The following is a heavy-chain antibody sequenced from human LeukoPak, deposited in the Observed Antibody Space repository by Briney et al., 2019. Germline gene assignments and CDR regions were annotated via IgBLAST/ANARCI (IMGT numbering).Heavy chain of an antibody. Sequence: GGSLRLSCAASVFTVSSNYMNWVRQAPWKGLEWVSAISGGDATYYADSVKGRFTISRDNSKNTLYLQMNSLRAEDTAVYYCARDLRGGIAAAGAFDIWGQGTMVTVSS. CDR1: VFTVSSNY. V-gene: IGHV3-53*05. CDR2: ISGGDAT. D-gene: IGHD6-13*01. J-gene: IGHJ3*02. CDR3: ARDLRGGIAAAGAFDI.